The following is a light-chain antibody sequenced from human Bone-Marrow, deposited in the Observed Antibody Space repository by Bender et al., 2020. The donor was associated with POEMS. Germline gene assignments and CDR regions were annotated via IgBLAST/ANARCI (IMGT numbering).Light chain of an antibody. CDR1: SSDVGGLDY. CDR2: EDN. CDR3: SSYAGSNTFL. Sequence: QSALTQPPSASGSPGQSITISCTRTSSDVGGLDYVSWYQQHPGKAPRLLIYEDNERPSGVSNRFSGSKSGNTASLTISGLQAEDEGDYYCSSYAGSNTFLFGTGTKVTVL. V-gene: IGLV2-23*02. J-gene: IGLJ1*01.